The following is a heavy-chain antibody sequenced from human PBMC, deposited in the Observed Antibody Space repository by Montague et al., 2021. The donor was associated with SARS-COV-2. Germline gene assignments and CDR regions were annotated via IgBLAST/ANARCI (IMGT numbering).Heavy chain of an antibody. Sequence: SLRLSCAASGFTFDDYGMSWVRQVPGKGLEWVSGINQNSGTTDYVDSVKGRFTISRDNAKNYIYVQMNNLRVEDTAFYYCARGFLRGPRDCWGQGTLVTVSS. D-gene: IGHD3-3*01. V-gene: IGHV3-20*04. J-gene: IGHJ4*02. CDR3: ARGFLRGPRDC. CDR1: GFTFDDYG. CDR2: INQNSGTT.